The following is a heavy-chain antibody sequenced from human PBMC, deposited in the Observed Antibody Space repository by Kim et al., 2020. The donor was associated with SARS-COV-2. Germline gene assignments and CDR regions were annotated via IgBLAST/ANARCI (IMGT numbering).Heavy chain of an antibody. Sequence: SVKGRFTISRDNAKNSLYLQMNSLRAEDTAVYYCARDESPNYDILTGADYWGQGTLVTVSS. V-gene: IGHV3-11*04. D-gene: IGHD3-9*01. CDR3: ARDESPNYDILTGADY. J-gene: IGHJ4*02.